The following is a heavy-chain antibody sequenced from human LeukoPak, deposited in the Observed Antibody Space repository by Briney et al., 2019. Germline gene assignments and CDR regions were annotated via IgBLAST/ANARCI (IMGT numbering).Heavy chain of an antibody. Sequence: GGSLRLSCAASGLTFSQYGMSWVRQTPGRGLEWVSYISTSSSTIYYADSVKGRFTISRDNSQSTLHLQMNSLRAEDTAVYYCARARNNYDSSGFSALDYWGQGTLVTVSS. D-gene: IGHD3-22*01. CDR1: GLTFSQYG. J-gene: IGHJ4*02. CDR2: ISTSSSTI. V-gene: IGHV3-48*01. CDR3: ARARNNYDSSGFSALDY.